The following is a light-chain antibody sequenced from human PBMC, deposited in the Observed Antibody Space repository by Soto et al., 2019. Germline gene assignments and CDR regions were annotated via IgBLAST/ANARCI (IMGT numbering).Light chain of an antibody. J-gene: IGLJ3*02. CDR3: QSFDSTRRVL. V-gene: IGLV1-40*01. CDR2: IND. Sequence: QSALTQPPSVSGAPGQTVTISCTGSYSDIGAGYDVHWYQHLPGTAPKLLIYINDNRPSGVPDRFSGSKSDASASLAITGLQPEDDAHYYCQSFDSTRRVLFGGGTKLTV. CDR1: YSDIGAGYD.